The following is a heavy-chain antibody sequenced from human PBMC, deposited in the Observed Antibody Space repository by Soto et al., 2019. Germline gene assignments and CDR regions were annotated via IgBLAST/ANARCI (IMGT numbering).Heavy chain of an antibody. CDR3: ARALDILTGYGVGGAFDI. J-gene: IGHJ3*02. CDR2: ISYDGSNK. V-gene: IGHV3-30-3*01. CDR1: GFTFSSYA. Sequence: PGGSLRLSCAASGFTFSSYAMHWVRQAPGKGLEWVAVISYDGSNKYYADSVKGRFTISRDNSKNTLYLQMNSLRAEDTAVYYCARALDILTGYGVGGAFDIWGQGTMVTV. D-gene: IGHD3-9*01.